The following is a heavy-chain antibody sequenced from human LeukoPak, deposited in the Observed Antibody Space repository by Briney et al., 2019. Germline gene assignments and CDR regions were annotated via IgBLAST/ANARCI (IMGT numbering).Heavy chain of an antibody. Sequence: GASVKVSCKASGYTFTSYGISWVRQAPGEGLEWMGWISAYSGNTNYAQKLQGRVTMTTDTSPSTAYMELRSLRSDDTAVYYCARALVAVAGEGFDPWGQGTLVTVSS. D-gene: IGHD6-19*01. CDR2: ISAYSGNT. CDR3: ARALVAVAGEGFDP. V-gene: IGHV1-18*01. J-gene: IGHJ5*02. CDR1: GYTFTSYG.